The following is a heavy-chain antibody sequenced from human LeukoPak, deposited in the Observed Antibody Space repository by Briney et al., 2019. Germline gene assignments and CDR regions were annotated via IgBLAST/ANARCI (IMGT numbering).Heavy chain of an antibody. V-gene: IGHV3-23*01. CDR2: ITSYRRDT. CDR3: AKDGWYYYDSSGYYPDY. Sequence: GGSLRLSCEASGFTFSNYAMNWVRQTPGKGLEWVSSITSYRRDTYYADSVKGRFTISRDNSKNTLYLQMNSLRAEDTAVYYCAKDGWYYYDSSGYYPDYWGQGTLVTVSS. D-gene: IGHD3-22*01. CDR1: GFTFSNYA. J-gene: IGHJ4*02.